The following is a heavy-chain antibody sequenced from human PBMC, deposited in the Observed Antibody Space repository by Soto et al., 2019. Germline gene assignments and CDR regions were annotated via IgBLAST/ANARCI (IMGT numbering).Heavy chain of an antibody. D-gene: IGHD1-26*01. Sequence: ASVKVSCKASGFRFTSYGISWVRQAPGQGLEWMGWISAYNGNTNSAQKLQGRVTMTTDTSTSTAYMELRSLRSDDTAVYYCARAGWELTSDYWGQGTLVTVSS. CDR2: ISAYNGNT. V-gene: IGHV1-18*01. CDR3: ARAGWELTSDY. CDR1: GFRFTSYG. J-gene: IGHJ4*02.